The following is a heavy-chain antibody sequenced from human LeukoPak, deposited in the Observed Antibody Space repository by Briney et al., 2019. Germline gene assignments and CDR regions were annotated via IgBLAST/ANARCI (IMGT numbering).Heavy chain of an antibody. CDR1: GYTFTGYY. CDR2: INPNSGGT. J-gene: IGHJ5*02. D-gene: IGHD3-10*01. Sequence: ASVKVSCKASGYTFTGYYMHWVRQAPGQGLEWMGRINPNSGGTNYAQKFQGRVTMTRDTSISTAYMELSRLRSDDTAVYYCARDYYGSGSYYDNWFDPWGQGTLVTVSS. CDR3: ARDYYGSGSYYDNWFDP. V-gene: IGHV1-2*06.